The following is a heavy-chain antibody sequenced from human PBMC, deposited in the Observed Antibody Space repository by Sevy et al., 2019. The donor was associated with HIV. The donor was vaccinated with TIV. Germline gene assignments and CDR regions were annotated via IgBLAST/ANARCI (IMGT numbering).Heavy chain of an antibody. CDR2: ISVYNDNT. D-gene: IGHD3-9*01. V-gene: IGHV1-18*01. Sequence: ASVKVSCKASGYTFTSYGISWGRQAPGRGLEWMGWISVYNDNTNYAQKLQARVTMTTDTSTSTAYMELRSLRSDDTAVYYCARAGYYSGFYDILTGLDYWGQGTLVTVSS. CDR3: ARAGYYSGFYDILTGLDY. CDR1: GYTFTSYG. J-gene: IGHJ4*02.